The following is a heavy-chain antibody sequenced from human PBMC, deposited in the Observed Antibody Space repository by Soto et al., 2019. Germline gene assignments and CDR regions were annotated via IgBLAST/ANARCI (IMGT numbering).Heavy chain of an antibody. CDR3: GHRGTAMVYDY. J-gene: IGHJ4*02. CDR2: IYWDDDK. D-gene: IGHD5-18*01. CDR1: GFSLTTSGVG. Sequence: QITLKESGPTLVKPTQTLTLTCTFSGFSLTTSGVGVGWIRQAPGKAPEWLALIYWDDDKRYSPSLKSRLTITKDTSKNQVVLTMTNMDPVDTATYYCGHRGTAMVYDYWGQGTLVTVSS. V-gene: IGHV2-5*02.